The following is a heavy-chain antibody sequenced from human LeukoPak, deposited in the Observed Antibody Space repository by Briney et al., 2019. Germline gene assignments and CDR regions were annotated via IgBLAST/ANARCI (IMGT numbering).Heavy chain of an antibody. Sequence: GGSLRLSCAVSGFTFSHYWMHWVRQAPGKGLVWVSRIKSDGSGTFYADSVKGRFTISRDNAKNSLYLQMNSLTAEDTAVYYCARKMKTGDRVGTFDIWGQGTMVTVSS. D-gene: IGHD1-1*01. V-gene: IGHV3-74*01. CDR1: GFTFSHYW. J-gene: IGHJ3*02. CDR3: ARKMKTGDRVGTFDI. CDR2: IKSDGSGT.